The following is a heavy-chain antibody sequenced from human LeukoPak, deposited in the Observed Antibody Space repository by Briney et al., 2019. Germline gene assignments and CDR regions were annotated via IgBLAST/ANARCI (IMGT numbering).Heavy chain of an antibody. Sequence: ASVKVSCKASGYTFSNYYIHWVRQAPGQGLEWMGIIGGSTNYAQKFQGRVTMTRDTSTSTVYMELSRLRSDDTAVYYCARDRRVYYYDSSGHTRNMDVWGKGTTVTVSS. CDR1: GYTFSNYY. CDR2: IGGST. V-gene: IGHV1-46*01. J-gene: IGHJ6*03. D-gene: IGHD3-22*01. CDR3: ARDRRVYYYDSSGHTRNMDV.